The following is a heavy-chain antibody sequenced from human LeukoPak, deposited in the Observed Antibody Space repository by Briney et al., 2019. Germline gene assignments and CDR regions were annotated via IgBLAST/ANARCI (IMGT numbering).Heavy chain of an antibody. Sequence: SETLSLTCTVSGGSISTYYWSWIRQPPGKGLEWIGHMSDSGSSNYNSALKSRVSLSVDTSTNQFSLRLSSVTAADTAVYYCARVLRDNIGWYHFDYWRQGTLVTVSS. CDR2: MSDSGSS. CDR3: ARVLRDNIGWYHFDY. V-gene: IGHV4-59*08. D-gene: IGHD6-19*01. CDR1: GGSISTYY. J-gene: IGHJ4*02.